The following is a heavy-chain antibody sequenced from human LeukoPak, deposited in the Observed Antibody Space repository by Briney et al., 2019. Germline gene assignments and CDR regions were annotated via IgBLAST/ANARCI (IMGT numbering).Heavy chain of an antibody. CDR2: IRSDGSDK. V-gene: IGHV3-30*02. Sequence: PGGSLRLSCTASGFTFSSYGIHWGRQAPGKGLEWGAFIRSDGSDKYYADSLKGRFTISRDNSKNTLYLQMTSLRDEDTAVYYCAKERDLVRATYYFGSWGQGTLVTVSS. CDR1: GFTFSSYG. CDR3: AKERDLVRATYYFGS. D-gene: IGHD1-26*01. J-gene: IGHJ4*02.